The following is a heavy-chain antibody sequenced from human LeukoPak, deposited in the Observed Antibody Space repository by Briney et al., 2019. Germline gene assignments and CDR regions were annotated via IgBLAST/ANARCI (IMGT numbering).Heavy chain of an antibody. CDR2: IYHSGST. Sequence: SETLSLTCTVSGYSISSGHHWGWIRQPPGKGLEWIGSIYHSGSTYYNPSLKSRVTISVDTSKNQFSLKLSSVTAADTAVYYCARVTGVGTTGTIDYWGQGTLVTVSS. D-gene: IGHD1-1*01. CDR3: ARVTGVGTTGTIDY. V-gene: IGHV4-38-2*02. J-gene: IGHJ4*02. CDR1: GYSISSGHH.